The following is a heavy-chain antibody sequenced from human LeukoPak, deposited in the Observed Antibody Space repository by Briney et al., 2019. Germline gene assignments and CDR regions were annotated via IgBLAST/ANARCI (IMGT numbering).Heavy chain of an antibody. CDR1: GFSLSSYE. J-gene: IGHJ4*02. Sequence: GGSLRLSCVASGFSLSSYEMNWIRQVPGKGLEWVSHNSSGGNTQYYADSVRGRFTMSRDDAKNSLDLQMDSLRIEDTGVYYCARDIVNGPFVISLESWGQGARVTVSS. V-gene: IGHV3-48*03. D-gene: IGHD2-21*01. CDR2: NSSGGNTQ. CDR3: ARDIVNGPFVISLES.